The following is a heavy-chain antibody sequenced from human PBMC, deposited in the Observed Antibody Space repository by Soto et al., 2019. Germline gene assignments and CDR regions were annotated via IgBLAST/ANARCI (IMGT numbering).Heavy chain of an antibody. CDR2: IYSTENT. CDR1: RVSVTSNNSS. Sequence: SATLSLTCPVPRVSVTSNNSSWVWSRQSRGPEMEWIGIIYSTENTYYHPSLLSRVIISADTSMNEFSLRLSSVTAADTAVYYCARHQSHSSSYVDPWGQG. J-gene: IGHJ5*02. V-gene: IGHV4-39*01. CDR3: ARHQSHSSSYVDP. D-gene: IGHD6-13*01.